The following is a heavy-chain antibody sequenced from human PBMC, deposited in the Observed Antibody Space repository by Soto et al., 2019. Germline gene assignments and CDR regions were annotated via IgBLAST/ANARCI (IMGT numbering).Heavy chain of an antibody. CDR1: GHTFTTYT. CDR2: INPGNGIT. D-gene: IGHD1-26*01. V-gene: IGHV1-3*01. J-gene: IGHJ4*02. Sequence: QVHLVQSGAEVKKPGASVKVSCKASGHTFTTYTMHWVRQAPEQRLEWMGWINPGNGITKYSQNFQDRVTLTRDTSASTAYMDLGSLTSADTAVYYCARDIAGSYKAFDYWGQGTLVTVSS. CDR3: ARDIAGSYKAFDY.